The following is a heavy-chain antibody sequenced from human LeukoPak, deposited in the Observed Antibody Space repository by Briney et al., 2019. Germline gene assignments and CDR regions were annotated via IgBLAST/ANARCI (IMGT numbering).Heavy chain of an antibody. J-gene: IGHJ4*02. CDR3: AKEGGNTLCFDY. D-gene: IGHD4-23*01. CDR1: GFTFSSYA. V-gene: IGHV3-23*01. CDR2: ISGSGGST. Sequence: PGGYLRLSCAASGFTFSSYAMSWVRQAPGKGLEWVSAISGSGGSTYYADSVKGRFTISRDNSKNTLYLQMNSLRSEDTAVYYCAKEGGNTLCFDYWGQGTLVTVSS.